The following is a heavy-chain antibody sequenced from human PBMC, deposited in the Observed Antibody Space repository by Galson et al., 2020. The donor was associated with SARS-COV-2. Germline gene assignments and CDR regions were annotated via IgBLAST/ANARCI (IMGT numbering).Heavy chain of an antibody. D-gene: IGHD1-1*01. Sequence: GGSLRLSCAASGFTFNYYYMTWISQAPGKGLEWVAHITTSDRTNYADSVKGRFTISRDNAKHSLYLQMNGLRAEDTAVYYCAKNLETLSYFYGMDVWGQGTTVTVSS. V-gene: IGHV3-11*06. J-gene: IGHJ6*02. CDR3: AKNLETLSYFYGMDV. CDR1: GFTFNYYY. CDR2: ITTSDRT.